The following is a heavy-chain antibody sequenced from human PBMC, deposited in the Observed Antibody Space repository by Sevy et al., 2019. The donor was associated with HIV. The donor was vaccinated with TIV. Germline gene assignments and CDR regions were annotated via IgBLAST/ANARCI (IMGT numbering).Heavy chain of an antibody. CDR3: AGENAWGRGYS. CDR2: IYYNGHI. Sequence: GSLSLTCTVSGGSITSLYWNWIRQPPGKGLEWIANIYYNGHINYNPSLKSRVTLSLDTSKNQFSLRQSSVTAADTAMYYCAGENAWGRGYSWGQGTLVTVSS. J-gene: IGHJ4*02. CDR1: GGSITSLY. D-gene: IGHD1-26*01. V-gene: IGHV4-59*08.